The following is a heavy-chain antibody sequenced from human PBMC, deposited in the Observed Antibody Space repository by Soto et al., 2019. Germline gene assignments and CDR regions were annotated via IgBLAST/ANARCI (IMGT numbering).Heavy chain of an antibody. J-gene: IGHJ4*02. CDR2: FDPEDGET. CDR1: GHTLTELS. D-gene: IGHD1-1*01. V-gene: IGHV1-24*01. CDR3: AAGGTRWLHSPFDY. Sequence: QVQLLQSGAEVKKPGASVKVSCKVSGHTLTELSMHWVRQAPGRGLEWMGGFDPEDGETISAQKFQGRVTVTEDTSTDSTYMELTSLRSEDTAVYYCAAGGTRWLHSPFDYWGQGTLVTISS.